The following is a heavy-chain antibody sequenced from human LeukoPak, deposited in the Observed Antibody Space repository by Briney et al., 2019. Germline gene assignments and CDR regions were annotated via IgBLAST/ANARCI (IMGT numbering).Heavy chain of an antibody. CDR3: AKSSIFYDSSGYYVGEKYYFDY. Sequence: PGGSLRLSCAASEFTFRSYGMSWVRQAPGKGLEWVSGISASGTSTYDADSVKGRFTISRDNSKNTLYLQMNSLRAEDTAVYYCAKSSIFYDSSGYYVGEKYYFDYWGQGTLVTVSS. CDR2: ISASGTST. CDR1: EFTFRSYG. J-gene: IGHJ4*02. D-gene: IGHD3-22*01. V-gene: IGHV3-23*01.